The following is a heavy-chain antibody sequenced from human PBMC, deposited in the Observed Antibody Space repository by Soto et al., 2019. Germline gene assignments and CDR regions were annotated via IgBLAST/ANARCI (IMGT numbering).Heavy chain of an antibody. CDR2: ISAYNGNT. J-gene: IGHJ4*02. CDR3: ARALAAAGPFDC. D-gene: IGHD6-13*01. V-gene: IGHV1-18*01. Sequence: QVQLVQSGAEVKKPGASVKVSCKASGYTFTNYAFSWVRQAPGQGLEWMGWISAYNGNTNYPQKLQGRVTMTTDTPTRTAYMELRSLRSDDTAVYYCARALAAAGPFDCWGQGTLVTVSS. CDR1: GYTFTNYA.